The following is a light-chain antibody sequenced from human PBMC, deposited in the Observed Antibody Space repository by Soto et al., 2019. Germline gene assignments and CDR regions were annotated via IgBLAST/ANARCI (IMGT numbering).Light chain of an antibody. Sequence: DIQMTQSPSFVSASVVDRVTISCRAGQGITSWLAWYQQKPGKAPKLLIYAASTLQGGVPSRFSGSGSGTEFTLTISSLQPEDFATYYCQQATSFPRTLGQGTKVDI. CDR2: AAS. J-gene: IGKJ1*01. CDR1: QGITSW. V-gene: IGKV1-12*01. CDR3: QQATSFPRT.